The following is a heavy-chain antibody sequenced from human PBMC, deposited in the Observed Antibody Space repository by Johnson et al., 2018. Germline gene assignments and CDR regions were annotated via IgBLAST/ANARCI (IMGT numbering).Heavy chain of an antibody. V-gene: IGHV4-59*11. CDR3: ARGGGADYYGDRDV. Sequence: QVQLQESGPGLVKPSETLSLTCTVSGGSISSHSWSWIRQPPGKGLEWIGYIYYSGSANYNPSLKSRVTISVDTSKNQFSLKLGGVTATDTAVYYCARGGGADYYGDRDVWGQGTTVTVSS. CDR1: GGSISSHS. CDR2: IYYSGSA. D-gene: IGHD1-26*01. J-gene: IGHJ6*02.